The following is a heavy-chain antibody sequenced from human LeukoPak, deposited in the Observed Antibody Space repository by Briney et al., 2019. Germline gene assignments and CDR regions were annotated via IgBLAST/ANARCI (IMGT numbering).Heavy chain of an antibody. Sequence: GGSLRLSCAASGFTFSSYAMSWVRQAPGKGLEWVSTISAAGGITYYADSVKGRFTISRDNSKNTLFLQMSSLRAEDTAVYYCAGYYCSSGTCRKYLDYWGQGTLVTVSS. V-gene: IGHV3-23*01. J-gene: IGHJ4*02. CDR1: GFTFSSYA. D-gene: IGHD2-15*01. CDR3: AGYYCSSGTCRKYLDY. CDR2: ISAAGGIT.